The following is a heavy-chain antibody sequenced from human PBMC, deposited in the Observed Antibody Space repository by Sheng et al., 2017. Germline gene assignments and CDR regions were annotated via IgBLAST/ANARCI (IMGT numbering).Heavy chain of an antibody. V-gene: IGHV1-18*01. CDR3: ARDWATTVTLGDNWFDP. CDR2: ISARNGNT. Sequence: QIQLVQSGAEVKKPGASVKVSCKASGYTFTNYGITWVRQAPGQGLEWMGWISARNGNTNYAQRLQGRVTMTTDTSTNTAYMELRSLRSDDTAVYYCARDWATTVTLGDNWFDPWGPGNPGHRLL. J-gene: IGHJ5*02. CDR1: GYTFTNYG. D-gene: IGHD4-17*01.